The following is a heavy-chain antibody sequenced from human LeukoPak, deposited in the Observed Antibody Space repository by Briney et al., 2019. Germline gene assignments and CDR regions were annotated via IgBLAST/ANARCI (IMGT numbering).Heavy chain of an antibody. D-gene: IGHD5-18*01. J-gene: IGHJ4*02. Sequence: GGSLRLSCAASGFTVSSNYMSWVRQAPGKGLEWVSVIYSGGSTYYAGSVKGRFTISRDNSKNTLYLQMNSLRAEDTAVYYCARSGYSYGPLFDYWGQGTLVTVSS. CDR3: ARSGYSYGPLFDY. CDR2: IYSGGST. V-gene: IGHV3-66*01. CDR1: GFTVSSNY.